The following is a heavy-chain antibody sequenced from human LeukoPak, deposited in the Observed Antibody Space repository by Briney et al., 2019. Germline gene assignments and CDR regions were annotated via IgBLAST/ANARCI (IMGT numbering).Heavy chain of an antibody. Sequence: GGSLRLSCVGSGITFSRFVMNWVRQAPGKGLEWVSAISDSGDNTYYVDSVKGRFTISRDNSKNTMYLQMNSLRAEDTAVYHCAKDDGSRGFDYWGQGTLVTVSS. D-gene: IGHD1-26*01. J-gene: IGHJ4*02. CDR3: AKDDGSRGFDY. V-gene: IGHV3-23*01. CDR1: GITFSRFV. CDR2: ISDSGDNT.